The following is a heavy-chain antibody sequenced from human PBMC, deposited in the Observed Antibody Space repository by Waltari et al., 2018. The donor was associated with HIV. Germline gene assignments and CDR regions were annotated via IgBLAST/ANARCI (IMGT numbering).Heavy chain of an antibody. CDR2: VSPTGDFI. J-gene: IGHJ4*01. Sequence: EVQLVESGGGLVRPGVSLRLSCAVSGFTFSSYAMNWVRQVPGKGLKWVSYVSPTGDFIYNAGSVQGRFIISRDNTMKSLYLQMRDLRDSDTALYHCAATVTTRGTFDYWGNGTLVSV. CDR1: GFTFSSYA. CDR3: AATVTTRGTFDY. V-gene: IGHV3-21*01. D-gene: IGHD4-17*01.